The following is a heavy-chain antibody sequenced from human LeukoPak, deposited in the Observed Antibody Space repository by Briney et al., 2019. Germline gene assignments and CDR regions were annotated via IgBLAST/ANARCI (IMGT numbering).Heavy chain of an antibody. CDR2: IYYSGST. V-gene: IGHV4-39*07. Sequence: SETLSLTCTVSGGSISSSSYYWGWIRQPPGKGLEWIGSIYYSGSTYYNPSLKSRVTISVDTSKNQFSLKLSSVTAADTAVYYCASTSRKGKYSNYNNWFDPWGQGTLVTVSS. J-gene: IGHJ5*02. CDR1: GGSISSSSYY. D-gene: IGHD4-11*01. CDR3: ASTSRKGKYSNYNNWFDP.